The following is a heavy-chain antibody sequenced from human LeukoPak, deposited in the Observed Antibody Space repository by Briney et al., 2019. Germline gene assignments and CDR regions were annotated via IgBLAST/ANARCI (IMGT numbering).Heavy chain of an antibody. CDR1: GFTFNNYG. CDR3: ASRDPCSGGTCYALAY. Sequence: AGGSLRLSCAASGFTFNNYGMHWVRQAPGKGLEWVSALSHSGADAYYADSVKGRFTISRDNSKNTLYLQMTSLTADDTAVYYCASRDPCSGGTCYALAYWGQGTLVTVSS. V-gene: IGHV3-23*01. D-gene: IGHD2-15*01. CDR2: LSHSGADA. J-gene: IGHJ4*02.